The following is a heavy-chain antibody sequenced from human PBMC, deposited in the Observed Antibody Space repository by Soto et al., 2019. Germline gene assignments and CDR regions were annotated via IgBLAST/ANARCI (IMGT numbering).Heavy chain of an antibody. CDR3: ARVNKYSSSWYYFDY. CDR1: GYTFTSYP. V-gene: IGHV1-3*01. CDR2: INAGNGNT. J-gene: IGHJ4*02. Sequence: VASVKVSCKASGYTFTSYPMHWVRQAPGQRLEWMGWINAGNGNTKYSQKFQGRVTITRDTSASTACMELSSLRSEDTAVYYCARVNKYSSSWYYFDYWGQGTLVTVSS. D-gene: IGHD6-6*01.